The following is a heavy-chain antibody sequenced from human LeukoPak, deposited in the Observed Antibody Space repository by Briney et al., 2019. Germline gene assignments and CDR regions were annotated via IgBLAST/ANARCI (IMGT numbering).Heavy chain of an antibody. D-gene: IGHD3-10*01. J-gene: IGHJ5*02. V-gene: IGHV4-4*07. CDR1: GGSISSYY. CDR2: IYTVGGT. Sequence: PSQTLSLTCTVAGGSISSYYSSCIRQPARSGLEWVGCIYTVGGTDYNPSLKSRGTMSVDTSKNQCSRKLSSVTAADTAFNYFARTRVRGVPPNWFAPWGQGTLVTVSS. CDR3: ARTRVRGVPPNWFAP.